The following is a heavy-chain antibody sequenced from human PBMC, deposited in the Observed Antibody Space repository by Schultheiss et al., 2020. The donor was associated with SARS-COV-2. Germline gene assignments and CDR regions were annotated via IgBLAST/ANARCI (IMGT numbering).Heavy chain of an antibody. CDR2: IKCDGSEK. CDR1: GLTFSNYA. J-gene: IGHJ4*02. D-gene: IGHD4-17*01. Sequence: GESLKISCVASGLTFSNYAMSWARQAPGKGLEWVADIKCDGSEKYNVDSVKGRFTISRDSSKNTVYLQMNSLRADDTAVYYCTRDPGGDYGLEDWGQGTLVTVSS. V-gene: IGHV3-7*03. CDR3: TRDPGGDYGLED.